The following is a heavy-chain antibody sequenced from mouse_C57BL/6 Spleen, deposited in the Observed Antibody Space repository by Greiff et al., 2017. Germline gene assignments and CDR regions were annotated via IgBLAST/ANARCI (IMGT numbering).Heavy chain of an antibody. D-gene: IGHD2-10*01. Sequence: QVQLQQSGPELVKPGASVKISCKASGYAFSSSWMNWVKQRPGKGLEWIGRIYPGDGDTNYNGKFKGKATLTADKSSSTAYMQLSSLTSEDAAVYFCARAYYGNYFDVWGTGTTVTVSS. CDR1: GYAFSSSW. CDR3: ARAYYGNYFDV. J-gene: IGHJ1*03. CDR2: IYPGDGDT. V-gene: IGHV1-82*01.